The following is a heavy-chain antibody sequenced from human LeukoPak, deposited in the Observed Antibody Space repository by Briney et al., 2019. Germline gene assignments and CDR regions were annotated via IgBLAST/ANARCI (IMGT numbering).Heavy chain of an antibody. CDR2: ITNSSRYT. V-gene: IGHV3-21*01. D-gene: IGHD3-3*01. CDR3: ARSYEGSGFSD. Sequence: GGSLRLSCAASGFIFSNYIMNWVRQAPGKGLEWVSSITNSSRYTYYADSVRGRFTISRDNAKNSLYLQMNSLRAEDTAVYYFARSYEGSGFSDWGQGTLVTVSS. CDR1: GFIFSNYI. J-gene: IGHJ4*02.